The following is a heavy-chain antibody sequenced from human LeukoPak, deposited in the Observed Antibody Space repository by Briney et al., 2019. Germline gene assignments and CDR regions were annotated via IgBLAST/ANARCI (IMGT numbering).Heavy chain of an antibody. CDR3: ASQYSYGSRHDY. J-gene: IGHJ4*02. D-gene: IGHD5-18*01. V-gene: IGHV3-30*14. CDR2: ISYDGSNK. Sequence: GGSLRLSCAASGFTFSSYAMHWVRQAPGKGLEWVAVISYDGSNKYYADSVKGRFTISRDNSKNTLYLQMNSLRAEDTAVYYCASQYSYGSRHDYWGQGTLVTVSS. CDR1: GFTFSSYA.